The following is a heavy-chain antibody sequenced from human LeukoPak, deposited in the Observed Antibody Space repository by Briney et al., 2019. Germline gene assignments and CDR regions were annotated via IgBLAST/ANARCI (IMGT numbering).Heavy chain of an antibody. Sequence: GGSLRLSCAASGFTFSSYVMTWVRQAPGKGLEWVSYISSSSSTIYYADSVKGRFTISRDNAKNSLYLQMNSLRAEDTAVYYCARVMGMGYYYYMDVWGKGTTVTVSS. D-gene: IGHD2-8*01. CDR3: ARVMGMGYYYYMDV. CDR2: ISSSSSTI. V-gene: IGHV3-48*01. J-gene: IGHJ6*03. CDR1: GFTFSSYV.